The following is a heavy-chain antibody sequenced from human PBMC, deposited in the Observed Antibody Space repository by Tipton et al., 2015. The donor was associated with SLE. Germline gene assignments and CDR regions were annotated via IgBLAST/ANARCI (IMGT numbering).Heavy chain of an antibody. CDR1: GFTFSSYG. CDR2: IWYDGSNK. V-gene: IGHV3-33*06. J-gene: IGHJ5*02. Sequence: SLRLSCAASGFTFSSYGMHWVRQAPGKGLEWVAVIWYDGSNKYYADSVKGRFTISRDNSKNTLYLQMDSLRADDTAVYYCAKPATAAPYNYFDPWGQGTLVTVSS. D-gene: IGHD6-13*01. CDR3: AKPATAAPYNYFDP.